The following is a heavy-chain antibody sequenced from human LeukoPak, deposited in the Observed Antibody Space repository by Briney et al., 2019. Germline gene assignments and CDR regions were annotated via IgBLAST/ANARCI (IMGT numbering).Heavy chain of an antibody. CDR2: IIPIFGTA. J-gene: IGHJ4*02. V-gene: IGHV1-69*13. CDR1: GGTFSSYA. Sequence: SVKVSFKASGGTFSSYAISWVRQAPGQGLEWMGGIIPIFGTANYAQKFQGRVTITADESTSTAYMELSSLRSEDTAVYYCAIGYCSSGSCYSLYYWGQGTLVTVSS. CDR3: AIGYCSSGSCYSLYY. D-gene: IGHD2-15*01.